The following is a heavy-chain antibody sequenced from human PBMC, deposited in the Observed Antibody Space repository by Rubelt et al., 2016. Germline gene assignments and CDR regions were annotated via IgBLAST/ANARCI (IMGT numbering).Heavy chain of an antibody. CDR1: GESFSGYY. D-gene: IGHD5-24*01. CDR3: RRDEYHNGGYYFDY. CDR2: FSHSGGT. V-gene: IGHV4-34*01. Sequence: QVQLQQWGAGLLKPSETLSLTCAVYGESFSGYYWTWIRQPPGKGLEWIRDFSHSGGTNYNPSLKSRVTISLDTSKNQFSQNLSAVAAADTAVDYCRRDEYHNGGYYFDYWGQGTPVTVSS. J-gene: IGHJ4*02.